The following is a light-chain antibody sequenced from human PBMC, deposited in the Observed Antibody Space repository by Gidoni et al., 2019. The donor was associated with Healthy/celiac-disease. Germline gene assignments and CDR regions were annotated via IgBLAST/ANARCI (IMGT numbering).Light chain of an antibody. CDR1: QSISSY. Sequence: DIPLTQAPSSLSASVGDSVTITCRASQSISSYLNWYQQKPGKAPKLLIYAASSLQSGVPSRFSGSGSGTDFTLTISSLQPEDFATYYCQQSYSTPLTFGGXTKVEIK. J-gene: IGKJ4*01. CDR3: QQSYSTPLT. V-gene: IGKV1-39*01. CDR2: AAS.